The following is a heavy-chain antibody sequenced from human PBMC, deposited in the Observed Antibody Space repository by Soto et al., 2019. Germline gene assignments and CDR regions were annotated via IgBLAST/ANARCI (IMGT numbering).Heavy chain of an antibody. CDR1: GFTFTRYS. Sequence: GGSLRLSCAASGFTFTRYSMNWVRQAPGKGLEWVSSISSTTNYIYYGDSMKGRFTVSRDNAQNSLSLKLNSLRVEDTAVYYCARSYSSGWEFDYWGQGTQVTVSS. CDR3: ARSYSSGWEFDY. J-gene: IGHJ4*02. V-gene: IGHV3-21*04. D-gene: IGHD6-19*01. CDR2: ISSTTNYI.